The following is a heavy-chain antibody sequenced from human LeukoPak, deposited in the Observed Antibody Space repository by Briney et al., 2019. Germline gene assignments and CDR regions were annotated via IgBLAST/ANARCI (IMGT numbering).Heavy chain of an antibody. Sequence: GGSLRLSCAASGFTFSSYAMSWVRQAPGKGLEWVSAISGSGGSTYYADSVRGRFTISRDNSKNTLYLQMNSLRAEDTAVYYCAKVYGGSYGFDAFDIWGQGTMVTVSS. CDR2: ISGSGGST. CDR3: AKVYGGSYGFDAFDI. D-gene: IGHD1-26*01. CDR1: GFTFSSYA. J-gene: IGHJ3*02. V-gene: IGHV3-23*01.